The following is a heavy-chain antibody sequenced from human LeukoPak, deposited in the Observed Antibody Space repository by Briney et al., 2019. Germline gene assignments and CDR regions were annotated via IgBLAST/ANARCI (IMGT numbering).Heavy chain of an antibody. J-gene: IGHJ4*02. CDR3: AASRGYSYGSALVFDY. V-gene: IGHV4-38-2*02. D-gene: IGHD5-18*01. Sequence: PSETLSLTCTVSGYSISSGYYWGWIRQPPGKGLEWTGSIDHSGSTYYNPSLKSRITISVDTSKNQFSLKLSSVTAADTAVYYCAASRGYSYGSALVFDYWGQGTLVTVSS. CDR2: IDHSGST. CDR1: GYSISSGYY.